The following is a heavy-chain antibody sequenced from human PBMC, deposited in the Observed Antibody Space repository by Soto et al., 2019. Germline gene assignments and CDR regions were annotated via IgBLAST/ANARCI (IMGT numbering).Heavy chain of an antibody. J-gene: IGHJ4*02. Sequence: SVKVSCKASGGTFSSYAISWVRQAPGQGLEWMGGIIPIFGTANYAQKFQGRVTITADESTSTAYMELSSLRSEDTAVYYCARDFVLSGDLRYFDYWGQGTLVTVSS. CDR3: ARDFVLSGDLRYFDY. D-gene: IGHD7-27*01. CDR2: IIPIFGTA. V-gene: IGHV1-69*13. CDR1: GGTFSSYA.